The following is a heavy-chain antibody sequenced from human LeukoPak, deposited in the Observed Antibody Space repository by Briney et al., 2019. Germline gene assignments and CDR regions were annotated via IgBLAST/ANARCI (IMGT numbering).Heavy chain of an antibody. CDR1: GFSFSRYE. CDR3: ARDGEYAGNDLDY. D-gene: IGHD3-10*01. Sequence: PGGTLRLSCVASGFSFSRYEMNWVREAPGKGLEWGSFISTSGSTIYYADSVKGRFTISRDNAKNTLWLQMNSLRAEDTAVYYCARDGEYAGNDLDYWGQGTLVTVSS. J-gene: IGHJ4*02. V-gene: IGHV3-48*03. CDR2: ISTSGSTI.